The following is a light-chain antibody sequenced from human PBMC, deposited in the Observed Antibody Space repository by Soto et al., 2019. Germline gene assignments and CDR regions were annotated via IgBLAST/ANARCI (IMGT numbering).Light chain of an antibody. J-gene: IGLJ1*01. V-gene: IGLV3-21*04. CDR3: QVWDSSSDHRYV. CDR2: YDS. Sequence: SYELTQPPSVSVAPGKTARITCGGNNIGSKSVHWYQQKPGQAPVLVIYYDSDRPSGIPERFSGSNSGNTATLTISRVEAGDEADYYCQVWDSSSDHRYVFGTGTKVIVL. CDR1: NIGSKS.